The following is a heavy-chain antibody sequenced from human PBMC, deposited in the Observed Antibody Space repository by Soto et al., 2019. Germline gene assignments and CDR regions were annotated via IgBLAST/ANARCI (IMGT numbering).Heavy chain of an antibody. V-gene: IGHV3-7*01. J-gene: IGHJ3*02. CDR3: ARVGYSGNEGFAFDI. D-gene: IGHD5-12*01. CDR2: IKQDGSEK. CDR1: GFTFSSYW. Sequence: EVQLVESGGGLVQPGGSLRLFCAASGFTFSSYWMSWVRQAPGKGLEWVANIKQDGSEKYYVDSVKGRFTISRDNAKNSLYLQMNSLRAEDTAVYYCARVGYSGNEGFAFDIWGQGTMVTVSS.